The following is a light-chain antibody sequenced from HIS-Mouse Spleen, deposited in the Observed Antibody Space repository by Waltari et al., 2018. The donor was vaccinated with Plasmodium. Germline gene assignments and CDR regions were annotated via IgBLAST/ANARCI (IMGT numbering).Light chain of an antibody. CDR1: QSVSSY. V-gene: IGKV3-11*01. J-gene: IGKJ4*01. CDR2: DAS. CDR3: QQRSNWPLT. Sequence: EIVLTQSPATLSLSPGERATLSCRASQSVSSYLAWYQQKPGHAPRLLIYDASDRATGITARFSGSGSGTDFTLTISGLEPEDFAVYYCQQRSNWPLTFGGGTKVEIK.